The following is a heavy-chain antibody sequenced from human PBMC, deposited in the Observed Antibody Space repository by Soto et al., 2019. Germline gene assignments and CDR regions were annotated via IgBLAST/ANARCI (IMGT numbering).Heavy chain of an antibody. Sequence: SETLSLTCTVSGGSISSYYWSWIRQPPGKGLEWIGYIYYSGSTNYNPSLKSRVTISVDTSKNQFSLKLSSVTAADTAVYYCARISYYYDSSGYNNWFDPWGQGTLVTVSS. CDR2: IYYSGST. CDR1: GGSISSYY. D-gene: IGHD3-22*01. J-gene: IGHJ5*02. V-gene: IGHV4-59*01. CDR3: ARISYYYDSSGYNNWFDP.